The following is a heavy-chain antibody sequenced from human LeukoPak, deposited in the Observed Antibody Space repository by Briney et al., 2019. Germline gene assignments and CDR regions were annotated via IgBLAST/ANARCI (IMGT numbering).Heavy chain of an antibody. D-gene: IGHD3-10*01. CDR3: ARENGYYGSGSFPFDY. J-gene: IGHJ4*02. CDR2: IIPIFGTA. Sequence: SVKVSCKAPGGTFSSYAISWVRQAPGQGLEWMGGIIPIFGTANYAQKFQGRVTITADESTSTAYMELSSLRSEDTAVYYCARENGYYGSGSFPFDYWGQGTLVTVSS. CDR1: GGTFSSYA. V-gene: IGHV1-69*13.